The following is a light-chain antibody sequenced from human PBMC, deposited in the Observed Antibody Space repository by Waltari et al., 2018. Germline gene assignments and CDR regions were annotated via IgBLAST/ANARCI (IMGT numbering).Light chain of an antibody. CDR1: SSDIGTYNF. Sequence: QSALAQPPSASGSPGQSVTISCTGASSDIGTYNFVSWYQQHPGKAPKLIIYEVRTPPSGVPDRFSGSKSGNTASLTVSGLQTEDEADYYCSSYTDTNNFVFGTGTKVTVL. V-gene: IGLV2-8*01. J-gene: IGLJ1*01. CDR2: EVR. CDR3: SSYTDTNNFV.